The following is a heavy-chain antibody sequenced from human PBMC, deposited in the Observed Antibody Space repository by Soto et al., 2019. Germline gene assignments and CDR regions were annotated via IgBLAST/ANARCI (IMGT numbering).Heavy chain of an antibody. CDR1: GFTFSSYA. Sequence: PGGSLRLSYAVSGFTFSSYAMGWVRQGPGKGLEWVAVVSIGGSTHYADSVRGRFTISRDNSKNTLSLQMNSLTAEDTAVYFCAKRRGAGGHFDYWGQGALVTVSS. D-gene: IGHD2-15*01. CDR3: AKRRGAGGHFDY. V-gene: IGHV3-23*01. CDR2: VSIGGST. J-gene: IGHJ4*02.